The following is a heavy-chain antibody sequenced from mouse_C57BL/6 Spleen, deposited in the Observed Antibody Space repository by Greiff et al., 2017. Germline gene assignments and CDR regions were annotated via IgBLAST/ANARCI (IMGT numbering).Heavy chain of an antibody. CDR3: AREDYGYGYAMDY. V-gene: IGHV14-2*01. J-gene: IGHJ4*01. CDR1: GFNIKDYY. CDR2: IDPEDSET. D-gene: IGHD2-2*01. Sequence: VQLQQSGAELVKPGASVKLSCTASGFNIKDYYMHWVKQRTEQGLEWIGRIDPEDSETKYAPKFQGKATITADTSSNTAYLQLSSLTSEDTAVYYCAREDYGYGYAMDYWGQGTSVTVSS.